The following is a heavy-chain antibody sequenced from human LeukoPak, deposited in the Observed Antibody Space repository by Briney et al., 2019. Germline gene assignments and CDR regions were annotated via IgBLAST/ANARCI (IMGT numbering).Heavy chain of an antibody. CDR3: ARQTYYDILTGYSHAFDI. CDR1: GGSISSSNW. J-gene: IGHJ3*02. V-gene: IGHV4-4*02. CDR2: IYHSGST. D-gene: IGHD3-9*01. Sequence: PSGTLSLTCAVSGGSISSSNWWSWVRQPPGKGLEWIGEIYHSGSTNYNPSLKSRVTISVDKSKNQFSLKLSSVTAADTAVYYGARQTYYDILTGYSHAFDIWGQGTMVTVSS.